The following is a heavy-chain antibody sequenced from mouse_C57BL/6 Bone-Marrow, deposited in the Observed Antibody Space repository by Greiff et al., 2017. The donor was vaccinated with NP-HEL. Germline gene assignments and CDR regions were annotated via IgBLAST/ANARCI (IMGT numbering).Heavy chain of an antibody. Sequence: VQLQQSVAELVRPGASVKLSCTASGFNIKNTYMRWVKQRPEQGLEWIGRIDPANGNTKYAPKFQGKATITADTSSNTAYLQLSSLTSEDTAIYYCARRLYIPLYFDYWGQGTTLTVSS. J-gene: IGHJ2*01. CDR1: GFNIKNTY. CDR2: IDPANGNT. D-gene: IGHD1-3*01. V-gene: IGHV14-3*01. CDR3: ARRLYIPLYFDY.